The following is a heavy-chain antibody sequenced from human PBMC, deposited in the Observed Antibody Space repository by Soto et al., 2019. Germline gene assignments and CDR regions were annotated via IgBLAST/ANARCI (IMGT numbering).Heavy chain of an antibody. CDR1: GYSFTTYW. CDR3: ASRDDSPSDECFQH. V-gene: IGHV5-51*01. Sequence: PGESLKISCKGSGYSFTTYWIGWVRQMPGKGLEGMGIIYPGDSDTRYSPSFQGQVTISADKSTSTAYLPRSSLKAPETAMYYCASRDDSPSDECFQHWGQGTLVTVSS. J-gene: IGHJ1*01. D-gene: IGHD2-21*01. CDR2: IYPGDSDT.